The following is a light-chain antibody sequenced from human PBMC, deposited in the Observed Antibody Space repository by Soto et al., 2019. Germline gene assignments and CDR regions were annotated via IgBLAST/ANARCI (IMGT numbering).Light chain of an antibody. J-gene: IGKJ4*01. CDR3: QQSHSTPLT. CDR2: TAF. CDR1: QDINIY. Sequence: DIQMTQSPSSLSASVGDRVTITCRASQDINIYLNWYQQRPGQAPNLLTYTAFSLQSGVPSRISRSGSTTDFMLPITSPQHDDVATYFWQQSHSTPLTFGGATKVEIK. V-gene: IGKV1-39*01.